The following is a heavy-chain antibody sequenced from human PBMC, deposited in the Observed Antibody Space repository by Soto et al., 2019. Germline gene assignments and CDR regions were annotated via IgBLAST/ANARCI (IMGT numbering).Heavy chain of an antibody. CDR3: AREGGYDYDFWSGYHIDNWFDP. J-gene: IGHJ5*02. Sequence: ASVKVSCKASGYTFTGYYMHWVRQAPGQGLEWMGWINPNSGGTNYAQKFQGWVTMTRDTSISTAYMELSRLRSDDTAVYYCAREGGYDYDFWSGYHIDNWFDPWGQGTLVTVSS. D-gene: IGHD3-3*01. CDR1: GYTFTGYY. CDR2: INPNSGGT. V-gene: IGHV1-2*04.